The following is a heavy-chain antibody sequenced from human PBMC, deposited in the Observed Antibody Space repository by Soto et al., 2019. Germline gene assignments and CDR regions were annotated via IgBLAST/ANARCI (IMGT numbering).Heavy chain of an antibody. J-gene: IGHJ4*02. Sequence: SVKVSCKSSAVTFSSYTISCVRPAPSQRLEWMGRIIPILGIANYAQKFQGRVTITADKSTSTAYMQLSSLTSEDTAVYYCARDDSGFSGSHYIDYFNYWGQGALVSVSS. D-gene: IGHD1-26*01. V-gene: IGHV1-69*04. CDR3: ARDDSGFSGSHYIDYFNY. CDR1: AVTFSSYT. CDR2: IIPILGIA.